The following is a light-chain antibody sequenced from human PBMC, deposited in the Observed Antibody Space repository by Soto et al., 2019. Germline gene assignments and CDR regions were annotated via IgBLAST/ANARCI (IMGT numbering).Light chain of an antibody. V-gene: IGKV3-11*01. Sequence: EIVLTQSPATLSLSPGERATLSCRASQSISLSLAWYQHKPGQAPRLLIYGASSRATGIPDRFSGSGSGTDFTLTISSLQPADFATYYCQQFNNYPLTFGGGTKVDIK. CDR2: GAS. CDR1: QSISLS. J-gene: IGKJ4*01. CDR3: QQFNNYPLT.